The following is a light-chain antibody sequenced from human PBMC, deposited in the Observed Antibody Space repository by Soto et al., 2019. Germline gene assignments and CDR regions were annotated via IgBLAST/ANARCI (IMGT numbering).Light chain of an antibody. CDR2: GAS. CDR1: QSISNY. J-gene: IGKJ5*01. Sequence: IQMTQSPSSLSASLGAGVTLTCPASQSISNYLNWYQQKPGKAPTLLIHGASSLQSGVPSRYSGSGSGTDFTLTISSLQPEDFATYYCQQANSFPITFGQGTRLEIK. V-gene: IGKV1-39*01. CDR3: QQANSFPIT.